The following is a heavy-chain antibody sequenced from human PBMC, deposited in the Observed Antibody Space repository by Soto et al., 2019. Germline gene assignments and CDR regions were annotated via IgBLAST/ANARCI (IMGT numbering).Heavy chain of an antibody. J-gene: IGHJ5*01. D-gene: IGHD2-15*01. V-gene: IGHV1-69*12. CDR3: ASPAFNDGSGGRCYLFS. CDR1: GGTLSSYA. Sequence: QVQLVQSGAEVKKPGSSVKVSCKASGGTLSSYAINWVRQAPGKGLEWMGGIIPIFGKANYAQKFQGSVTITADESTSTSYMEMRSLRSEDTAVYYCASPAFNDGSGGRCYLFSWGPGTLVTVSS. CDR2: IIPIFGKA.